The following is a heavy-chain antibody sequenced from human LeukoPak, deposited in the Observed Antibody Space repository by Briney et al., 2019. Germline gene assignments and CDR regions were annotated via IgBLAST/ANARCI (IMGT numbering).Heavy chain of an antibody. CDR3: ARDLAELLWSPVHVMYYYYGMDV. V-gene: IGHV6-1*01. CDR1: GDSVSSNSAA. CDR2: TYYRSKWYN. Sequence: SQTLSLTCAISGDSVSSNSAAWNWIRQSPSRGLEWLGRTYYRSKWYNDYAVSVKSRITINPDTSKNQFSLQLNSVTPEDTAVYCCARDLAELLWSPVHVMYYYYGMDVWGQGTTVTVSS. D-gene: IGHD1-26*01. J-gene: IGHJ6*02.